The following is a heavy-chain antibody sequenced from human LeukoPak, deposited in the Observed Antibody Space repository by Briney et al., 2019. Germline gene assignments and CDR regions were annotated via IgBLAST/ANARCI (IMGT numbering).Heavy chain of an antibody. J-gene: IGHJ6*03. D-gene: IGHD4-23*01. CDR2: IYYSGST. CDR1: GGSISSYY. V-gene: IGHV4-59*08. Sequence: SETLSLTCTVSGGSISSYYWSWIRQPPGKGLKWIGYIYYSGSTNYNPSLKSRVTISVDTSKNQSSLKLSSVTAADTAVYYCARAFPGGGYGGRGYYYYMDVWGKGTTVTVSS. CDR3: ARAFPGGGYGGRGYYYYMDV.